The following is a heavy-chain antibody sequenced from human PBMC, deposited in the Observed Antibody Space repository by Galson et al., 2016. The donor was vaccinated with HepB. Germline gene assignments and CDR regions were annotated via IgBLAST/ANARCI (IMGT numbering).Heavy chain of an antibody. CDR3: AKGGRILWDAMDV. D-gene: IGHD2/OR15-2a*01. V-gene: IGHV3-7*01. CDR2: IKQDGIEK. CDR1: GFTFSRFW. J-gene: IGHJ6*02. Sequence: SLRLSCAASGFTFSRFWMNWVRQAPGGGLEWVANIKQDGIEKYYVDSVKGRFTISRDDAKNSVFLQMNSLRAEDTALYYCAKGGRILWDAMDVWGQGTTVTVSS.